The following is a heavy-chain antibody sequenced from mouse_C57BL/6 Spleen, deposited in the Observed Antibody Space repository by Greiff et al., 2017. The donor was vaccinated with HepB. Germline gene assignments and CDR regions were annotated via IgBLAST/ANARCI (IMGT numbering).Heavy chain of an antibody. D-gene: IGHD2-3*01. Sequence: VQLQQSGAELARPGASVKLSCKASGYTFTSYGISWVKQRTGQGLEWIGEIYPRSGNTYYNEKFKGKATLTADKSSSTAYMELRSLTSEDSAVYFCARGGDDGYYPYWYFDVWGTGTTVTVSS. CDR2: IYPRSGNT. J-gene: IGHJ1*03. V-gene: IGHV1-81*01. CDR1: GYTFTSYG. CDR3: ARGGDDGYYPYWYFDV.